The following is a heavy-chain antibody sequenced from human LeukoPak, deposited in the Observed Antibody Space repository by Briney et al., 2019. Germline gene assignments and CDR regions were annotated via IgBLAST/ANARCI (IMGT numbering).Heavy chain of an antibody. CDR3: ARGPGGSGIKYYFDY. Sequence: SQTLSLTCTVSGGSISSGGYYCSWIRQHPGKGLEWIGYIYYSGSTYYNPSLKSRVTISVDTSKNQFSLKLSSVTAGDTAVYYCARGPGGSGIKYYFDYWGQGTLVTVSS. V-gene: IGHV4-31*03. CDR1: GGSISSGGYY. D-gene: IGHD3-10*01. J-gene: IGHJ4*02. CDR2: IYYSGST.